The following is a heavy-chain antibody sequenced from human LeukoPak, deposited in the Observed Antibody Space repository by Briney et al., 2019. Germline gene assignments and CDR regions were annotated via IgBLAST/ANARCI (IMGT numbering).Heavy chain of an antibody. CDR2: MNPNSGNT. V-gene: IGHV1-8*01. CDR3: ARPSIRARAFDI. J-gene: IGHJ3*02. D-gene: IGHD3-3*02. Sequence: ASVKVSCKASGYTFTSYDTNWVRQATGQGLEWMGWMNPNSGNTGYAQKFQGRVTMTRNTSISTAYMELSSLRSEDTAVYYCARPSIRARAFDIWGQGTMVTVSS. CDR1: GYTFTSYD.